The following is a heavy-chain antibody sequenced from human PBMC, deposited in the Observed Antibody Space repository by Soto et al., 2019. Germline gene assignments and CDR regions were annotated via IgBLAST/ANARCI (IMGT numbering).Heavy chain of an antibody. Sequence: QVQLQESGPGLVKPSETLSLTCTVSGGSISSYYWSWIRQPPGKGLEWIGYIYDNGSTNYNPSPKSRVPISVDTSKTQVSLKLSSVTAADTAVYYCARDLILWFGELTRFDLWGQGTLDTVSS. CDR2: IYDNGST. CDR1: GGSISSYY. D-gene: IGHD3-10*01. J-gene: IGHJ5*02. V-gene: IGHV4-59*01. CDR3: ARDLILWFGELTRFDL.